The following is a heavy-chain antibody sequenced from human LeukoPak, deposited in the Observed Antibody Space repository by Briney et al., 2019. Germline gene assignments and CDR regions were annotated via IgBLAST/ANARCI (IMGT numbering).Heavy chain of an antibody. V-gene: IGHV3-30*18. CDR2: ISYDGSNK. CDR3: AKEVAAASGGIY. Sequence: GGSLRLSCAASGFTFSSYGMHWVRQAPGKGLEWVAVISYDGSNKYYADSVKGRFTISRDNSKNTLYLQMNSLRAEDTAVYYCAKEVAAASGGIYWGQGTLVTVSS. D-gene: IGHD6-13*01. J-gene: IGHJ4*02. CDR1: GFTFSSYG.